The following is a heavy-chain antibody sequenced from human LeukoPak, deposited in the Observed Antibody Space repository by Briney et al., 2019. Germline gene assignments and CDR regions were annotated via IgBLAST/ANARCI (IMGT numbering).Heavy chain of an antibody. D-gene: IGHD3-22*01. CDR2: INPNSGGT. CDR3: AREPNNPRYYDSSGYLDY. CDR1: GYTFTGYY. J-gene: IGHJ4*02. Sequence: ASVKVSCKASGYTFTGYYMHWVRQAPGQGLEWMGWINPNSGGTNYAQKFQGRVTMTRDTSISTAYMELSRLRSDDTAVYYCAREPNNPRYYDSSGYLDYWGQGTLVTVSS. V-gene: IGHV1-2*02.